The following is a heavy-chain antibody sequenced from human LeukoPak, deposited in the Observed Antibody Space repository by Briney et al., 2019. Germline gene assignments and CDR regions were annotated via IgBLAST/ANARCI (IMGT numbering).Heavy chain of an antibody. V-gene: IGHV3-30*02. J-gene: IGHJ4*02. CDR3: VRWSGTYPLYYLDY. D-gene: IGHD1-26*01. CDR2: IRHDGGDK. Sequence: GGSLRLSCATSGYTFSSHGLHWVRQAPGKGLECVASIRHDGGDKYYSESVKGRFTIPKDNTKNTLFLYMNSLRPEDTAMYYCVRWSGTYPLYYLDYWGQGTLVTVSS. CDR1: GYTFSSHG.